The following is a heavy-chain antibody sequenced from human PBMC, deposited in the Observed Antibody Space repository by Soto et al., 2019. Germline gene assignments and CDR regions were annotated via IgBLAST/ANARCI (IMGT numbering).Heavy chain of an antibody. CDR1: GGSFSGYY. Sequence: PSETLSLTCAVYGGSFSGYYWSWIRQPPGKGLEWIGEINHSGSTNYNPSLKSRVTISVDTSKNQFSLKLSSVTAADTAVYYCAILHRPVRYYDSSGFDYWGQGTLVTVSS. D-gene: IGHD3-22*01. CDR3: AILHRPVRYYDSSGFDY. CDR2: INHSGST. J-gene: IGHJ4*02. V-gene: IGHV4-34*01.